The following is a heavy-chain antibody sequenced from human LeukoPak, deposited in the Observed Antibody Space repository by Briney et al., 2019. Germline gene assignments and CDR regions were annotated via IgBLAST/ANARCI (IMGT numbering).Heavy chain of an antibody. Sequence: SETLSLTCAVYGGSFSGYYWSWIRQPPGKGLEWIGEINHSGSTNYNPSLKSRVTISVDTSKNQFSLKLSSVTAADTAVYYCARLVAAATRSINWFDPWGQGTLVTVSS. CDR2: INHSGST. V-gene: IGHV4-34*01. J-gene: IGHJ5*02. CDR3: ARLVAAATRSINWFDP. D-gene: IGHD6-13*01. CDR1: GGSFSGYY.